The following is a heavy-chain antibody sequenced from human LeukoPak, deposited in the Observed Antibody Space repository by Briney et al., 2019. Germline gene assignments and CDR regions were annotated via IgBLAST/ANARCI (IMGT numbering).Heavy chain of an antibody. D-gene: IGHD3-3*01. V-gene: IGHV3-23*01. J-gene: IGHJ3*02. CDR3: AKVLITIFGVVRYDAFDI. CDR1: GFTFSSYA. CDR2: ISDDGGST. Sequence: GGSLRLSCAASGFTFSSYAMSWVRQAPGKGLEWVSAISDDGGSTYYADSVKGRFTISRDNSKNTLYLQMNSLRAEDTAVYYRAKVLITIFGVVRYDAFDIWGQGTMVTVSS.